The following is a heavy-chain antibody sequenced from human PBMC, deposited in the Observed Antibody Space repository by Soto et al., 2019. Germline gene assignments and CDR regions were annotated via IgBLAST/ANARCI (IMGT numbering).Heavy chain of an antibody. V-gene: IGHV4-61*03. J-gene: IGHJ4*02. D-gene: IGHD3-10*01. CDR1: GGSVSSGSYY. CDR3: AREGYSDSGTNTFDY. CDR2: IYYSGST. Sequence: QVQLQESGPGLVKPSETLSLTCTVSGGSVSSGSYYWSWIRQPPGKGLEWIGYIYYSGSTNYNPSLKSRVTISIDTSKKHFSLKLSSVTAADTAVYYCAREGYSDSGTNTFDYWGQGTLVTVSS.